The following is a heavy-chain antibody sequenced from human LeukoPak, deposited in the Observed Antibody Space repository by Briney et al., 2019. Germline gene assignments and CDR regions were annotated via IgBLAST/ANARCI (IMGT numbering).Heavy chain of an antibody. CDR2: ISGSGGST. CDR3: AKDPTHSRVRDDYDSTNLSC. D-gene: IGHD3-22*01. Sequence: GGSLRLSCAASGFTFSSYGMSWVRQAPGKGLEWVSAISGSGGSTYYADSVKGRFTISRDNSKNTLYLQMNSLRAEDTAVFYCAKDPTHSRVRDDYDSTNLSCWGQGTLVTVSS. V-gene: IGHV3-23*01. CDR1: GFTFSSYG. J-gene: IGHJ4*02.